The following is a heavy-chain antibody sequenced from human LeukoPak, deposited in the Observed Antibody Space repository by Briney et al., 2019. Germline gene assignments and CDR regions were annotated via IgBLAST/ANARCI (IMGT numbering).Heavy chain of an antibody. CDR1: GGSISSYY. J-gene: IGHJ3*02. V-gene: IGHV4-59*01. Sequence: SETLSLTCTVSGGSISSYYWSWIRQPPGKGLEWLGYIYYSGSTNYNPSLKSRVTISVDTSKNQFSLKLSSVTAADTAVYYCARDHLGRRGYPSPNDAFDIWGQGTMVTVSS. CDR3: ARDHLGRRGYPSPNDAFDI. CDR2: IYYSGST. D-gene: IGHD5-12*01.